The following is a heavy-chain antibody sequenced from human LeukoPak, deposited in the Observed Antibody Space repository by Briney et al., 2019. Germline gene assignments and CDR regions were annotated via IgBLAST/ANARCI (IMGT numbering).Heavy chain of an antibody. Sequence: GGSLRLSCAASGFTFSSCAMHWVRQAPGKGLEWVAVISYDGSNKYYADSVKGRFTISRDNSKNTLYLQMNSLRAEDTAVYYCARVSAHTTWPIAARPFDYWGQGTLVTVSS. CDR3: ARVSAHTTWPIAARPFDY. V-gene: IGHV3-30*04. CDR2: ISYDGSNK. J-gene: IGHJ4*02. CDR1: GFTFSSCA. D-gene: IGHD6-6*01.